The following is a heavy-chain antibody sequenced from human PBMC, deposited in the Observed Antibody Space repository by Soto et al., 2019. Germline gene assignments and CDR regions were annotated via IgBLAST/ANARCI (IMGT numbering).Heavy chain of an antibody. CDR2: ISSSGKTI. Sequence: GGSLRLSCAASGFTFTNYEMNWVRQAPGKGLEWISYISSSGKTISYADSAKGRFTISRDNAKNSLYLQMNSLRAEDTAVYYCARDPEKYSGSDLGIDYWGQGTLVTVSS. V-gene: IGHV3-48*03. CDR1: GFTFTNYE. J-gene: IGHJ4*02. CDR3: ARDPEKYSGSDLGIDY. D-gene: IGHD5-12*01.